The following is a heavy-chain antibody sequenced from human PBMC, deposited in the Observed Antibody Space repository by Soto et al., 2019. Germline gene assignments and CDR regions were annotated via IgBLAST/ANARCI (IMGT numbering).Heavy chain of an antibody. CDR1: GFTFSTYT. D-gene: IGHD3-22*01. CDR3: ARGSQYYYDGSGPLDC. Sequence: GGSLRLSCAASGFTFSTYTIHWVRQAPGKGLEWVALISYDGSNNYYADSVKGRFTISRDNSNNTLYLQMTSLRAGDTAVYFCARGSQYYYDGSGPLDCWGQGTLVTVS. CDR2: ISYDGSNN. V-gene: IGHV3-30-3*01. J-gene: IGHJ4*02.